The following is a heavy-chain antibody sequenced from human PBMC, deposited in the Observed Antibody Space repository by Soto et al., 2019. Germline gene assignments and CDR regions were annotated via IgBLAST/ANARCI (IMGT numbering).Heavy chain of an antibody. Sequence: GSLRLSCAACGFTFDDYTMHWVRPAPGKGLEWLSLISWDGGSTYYADCVKDRFTISRDNSKNSLYLQMNSLRTEDTALYYCAKEAAAGIDYWGQGTLVTVSS. D-gene: IGHD6-13*01. J-gene: IGHJ4*02. V-gene: IGHV3-43*01. CDR2: ISWDGGST. CDR3: AKEAAAGIDY. CDR1: GFTFDDYT.